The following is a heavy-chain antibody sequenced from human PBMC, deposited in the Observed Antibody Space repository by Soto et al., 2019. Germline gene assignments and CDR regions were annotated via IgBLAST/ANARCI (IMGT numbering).Heavy chain of an antibody. CDR2: ISSSSTTI. Sequence: EVQLVESGGGLVQPGGSLRLSCAASGFTFSTYNMNWVRQAPGKGLEWVSYISSSSTTIYYADSVKGRFTMSRDNAENSLYLQMDSLRAEDTAVYYCARATVINGGLFDYWGQGTLVTVSS. CDR1: GFTFSTYN. D-gene: IGHD4-17*01. CDR3: ARATVINGGLFDY. V-gene: IGHV3-48*01. J-gene: IGHJ4*02.